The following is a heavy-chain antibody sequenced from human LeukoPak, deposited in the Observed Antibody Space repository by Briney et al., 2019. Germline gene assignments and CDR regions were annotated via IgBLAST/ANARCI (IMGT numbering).Heavy chain of an antibody. Sequence: GASVKVSCKASGYTFTGYYMHWVRQAPGQGLEWMGWINPNSGGTNYAQNFQGRVTMSVDKSISTAYLQWSSLKASDTAMYYCARRAVYSSNFDYWGQGTLVTVSS. CDR1: GYTFTGYY. CDR3: ARRAVYSSNFDY. V-gene: IGHV1-2*02. J-gene: IGHJ4*02. CDR2: INPNSGGT. D-gene: IGHD6-13*01.